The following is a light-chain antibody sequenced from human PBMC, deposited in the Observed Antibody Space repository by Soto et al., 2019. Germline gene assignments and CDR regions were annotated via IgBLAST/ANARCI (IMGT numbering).Light chain of an antibody. CDR3: QQYNSYPWT. CDR1: QSISSW. Sequence: IPMTQSPSTLSASVADRVTITCRASQSISSWLAWYQQKPGKAPKLLIYKASSLESGVPSRFSGSGSGTEFTLTISSLQPDDFATYYCQQYNSYPWTFGQGTKVDIK. V-gene: IGKV1-5*03. J-gene: IGKJ1*01. CDR2: KAS.